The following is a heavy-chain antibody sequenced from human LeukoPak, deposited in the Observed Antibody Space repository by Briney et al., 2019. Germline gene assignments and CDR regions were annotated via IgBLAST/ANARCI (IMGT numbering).Heavy chain of an antibody. J-gene: IGHJ4*02. CDR3: ASTYDYGDYVDY. Sequence: GGSLRLSCAASGFTFSSYWVSWVRQAPGKGLEWVANIKQDGSEKYYVDSVKGRFTISRDNAKNSLYLQMNSLRAEDTAVYYCASTYDYGDYVDYWGQGTLVTVSS. CDR2: IKQDGSEK. CDR1: GFTFSSYW. V-gene: IGHV3-7*01. D-gene: IGHD4-17*01.